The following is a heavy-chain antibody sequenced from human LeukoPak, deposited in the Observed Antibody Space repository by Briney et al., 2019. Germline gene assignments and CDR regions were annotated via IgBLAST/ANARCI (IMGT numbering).Heavy chain of an antibody. V-gene: IGHV3-21*01. CDR3: ARDWHSSSWHFDDN. CDR1: GFTFSSYS. J-gene: IGHJ4*02. CDR2: ISSSSSYI. D-gene: IGHD6-13*01. Sequence: GGSLRLSCAASGFTFSSYSMNWVRQAPGKGLEWVSSISSSSSYIYYADSVKGRFTISRDNAKNSLYLQMNSLRAEDTAVYYCARDWHSSSWHFDDNWGQGTLVTVSS.